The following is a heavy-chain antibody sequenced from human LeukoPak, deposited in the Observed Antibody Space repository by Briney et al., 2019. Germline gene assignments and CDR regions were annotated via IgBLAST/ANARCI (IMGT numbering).Heavy chain of an antibody. J-gene: IGHJ4*02. CDR2: INHSGST. V-gene: IGHV4-39*07. D-gene: IGHD2-2*01. CDR1: GGSISSGGYY. Sequence: PSETLSLTCTVSGGSISSGGYYWSWIRQPPGKGLEWIGEINHSGSTNYNPSLKSRVTISVDTSKNQFSLKLSSVTAADTAVYYCARVKSSEYQLLSFDYWGQGTLVTVSS. CDR3: ARVKSSEYQLLSFDY.